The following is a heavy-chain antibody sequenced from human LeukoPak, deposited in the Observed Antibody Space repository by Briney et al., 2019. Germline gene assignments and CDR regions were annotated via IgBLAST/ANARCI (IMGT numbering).Heavy chain of an antibody. Sequence: GGSLRLSCAASGFTFSSYSMNWVRQAPGKGLEWVSSVSGSSSYIYYAGSVKGRFTISRDNAKNSLFLQMNSLRAEDAAVYYCARGSDYSNLMGFFDYWGQGTLVTVSS. CDR1: GFTFSSYS. J-gene: IGHJ4*02. CDR3: ARGSDYSNLMGFFDY. CDR2: VSGSSSYI. D-gene: IGHD4-11*01. V-gene: IGHV3-21*01.